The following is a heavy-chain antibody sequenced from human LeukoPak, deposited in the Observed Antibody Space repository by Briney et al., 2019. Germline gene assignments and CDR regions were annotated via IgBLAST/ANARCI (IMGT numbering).Heavy chain of an antibody. D-gene: IGHD4-11*01. V-gene: IGHV3-74*01. CDR2: INSDGSST. CDR3: ARDGLTETTRDSDY. J-gene: IGHJ4*02. CDR1: GFTFSMYW. Sequence: PGGSLRLSCAASGFTFSMYWMHWVRRAPGKGLVWVSRINSDGSSTSYADSVKGRFTISRDNAKNTLYLQMNSLTVEDTAVYYCARDGLTETTRDSDYWGQGTLVTVSS.